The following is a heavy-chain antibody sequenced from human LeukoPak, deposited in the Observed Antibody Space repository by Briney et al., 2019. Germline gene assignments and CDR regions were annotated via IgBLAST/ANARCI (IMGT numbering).Heavy chain of an antibody. CDR1: GGTFSSYA. CDR2: IIPIFGTA. J-gene: IGHJ6*03. CDR3: ARGYCSGGSCATSTYYYYYYMDV. Sequence: SVKVSCKASGGTFSSYAISWVRQAPGQGLEWMGGIIPIFGTANYAQKFQGRVTITADKSTSTAYMELSSLRSEDTAVYYCARGYCSGGSCATSTYYYYYYMDVWGKGTTVTVSS. V-gene: IGHV1-69*06. D-gene: IGHD2-15*01.